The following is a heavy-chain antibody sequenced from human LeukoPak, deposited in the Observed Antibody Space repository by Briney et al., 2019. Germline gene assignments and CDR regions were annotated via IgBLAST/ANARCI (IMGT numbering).Heavy chain of an antibody. CDR3: ARDVYYGSGSRIYYYYYMDV. V-gene: IGHV6-1*01. CDR1: GDSVSSNSAA. J-gene: IGHJ6*03. CDR2: TYYRSKWYN. D-gene: IGHD3-10*01. Sequence: SQTLSLTCAISGDSVSSNSAAWNWIRQSPSRGLEWLGRTYYRSKWYNDYAVSVKSQITINPDTSKNQFSLQLNSVTPEDTAVYYCARDVYYGSGSRIYYYYYMDVWGKGTTVTVSS.